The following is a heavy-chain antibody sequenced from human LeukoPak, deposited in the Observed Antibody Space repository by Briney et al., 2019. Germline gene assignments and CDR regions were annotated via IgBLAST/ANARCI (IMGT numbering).Heavy chain of an antibody. CDR3: ARGAQYSGYGTYYYYGMDV. CDR2: IYPGDSDT. CDR1: GYSFTSYW. V-gene: IGHV5-51*01. Sequence: GESLKISCKGSGYSFTSYWIGWVRQMPGKGLEWMGIIYPGDSDTRYSPSFQGQVTISADKSISTAYLQWSSLKASDTAMYYCARGAQYSGYGTYYYYGMDVWGQGTTVTVSS. D-gene: IGHD5-12*01. J-gene: IGHJ6*02.